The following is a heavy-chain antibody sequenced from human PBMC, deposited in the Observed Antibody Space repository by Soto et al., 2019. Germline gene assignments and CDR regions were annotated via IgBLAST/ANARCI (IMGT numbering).Heavy chain of an antibody. D-gene: IGHD5-18*01. CDR1: GGTFYTYT. CDR2: ITPIYPTT. Sequence: AVKISDKASGGTFYTYTFSWVRQAPGQGLEWMGSITPIYPTTNYAEKFQGRLTVTADGSTNTAYMELNSLTSEDTAVYYCARIPRYSSPTAYDFDSCGNGPPFTASS. J-gene: IGHJ4*01. CDR3: ARIPRYSSPTAYDFDS. V-gene: IGHV1-69*13.